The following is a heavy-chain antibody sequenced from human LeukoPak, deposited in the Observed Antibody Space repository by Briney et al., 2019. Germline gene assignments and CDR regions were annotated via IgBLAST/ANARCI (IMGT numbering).Heavy chain of an antibody. J-gene: IGHJ4*02. D-gene: IGHD3-22*01. CDR1: GFTFSSYE. CDR2: ISSSGSTT. CDR3: AMIKEG. Sequence: GGSLRLSCAASGFTFSSYEMNWVRQAPGKGLEWVSYISSSGSTTYYADTAKGRFTISRDNAKNTLYLQMNSLRAEDTAVYCCAMIKEGWGQGTLVTVSS. V-gene: IGHV3-48*03.